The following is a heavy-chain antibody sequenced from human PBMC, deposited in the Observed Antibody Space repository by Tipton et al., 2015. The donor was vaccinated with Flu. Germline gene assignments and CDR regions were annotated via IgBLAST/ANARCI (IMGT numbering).Heavy chain of an antibody. J-gene: IGHJ4*02. Sequence: TLSLTCSVSGASFGSGYYWGWIRQPPGKGLEWIGNVCQSGSTYYNPSLRSRVTISTARSKNQFSLRLTSVTAADTAVYYCARHTGDSVRGVIDYWGQGTLVTVSS. CDR1: GASFGSGYY. CDR2: VCQSGST. CDR3: ARHTGDSVRGVIDY. V-gene: IGHV4-38-2*01. D-gene: IGHD3-10*02.